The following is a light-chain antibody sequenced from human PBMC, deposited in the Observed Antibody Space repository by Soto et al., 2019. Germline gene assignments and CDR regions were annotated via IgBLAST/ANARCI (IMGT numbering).Light chain of an antibody. Sequence: QSALTQPPSVSGAPGQRVTISCTGSSSNIGADYDVHWYLQLPGTAPKLLIYGNTNRPSGVPDRFSASKSGTSASLAITGLQAEDEADYYCQSYDTSLTGSVFGGGTKLTVL. J-gene: IGLJ2*01. CDR1: SSNIGADYD. CDR3: QSYDTSLTGSV. CDR2: GNT. V-gene: IGLV1-40*01.